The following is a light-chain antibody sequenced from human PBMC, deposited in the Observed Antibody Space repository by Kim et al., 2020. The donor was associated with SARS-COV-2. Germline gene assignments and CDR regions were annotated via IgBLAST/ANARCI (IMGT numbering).Light chain of an antibody. Sequence: SSELTQDPAVSVALGQTVRITCQGDSLRSYYASWYQQKPGQAPVLVIYGKNNRPSGIPDRFSGSSSGNTASLTITGAQAEDEADYYCNSRDSSGNPFYVF. CDR1: SLRSYY. CDR3: NSRDSSGNPFYV. J-gene: IGLJ1*01. CDR2: GKN. V-gene: IGLV3-19*01.